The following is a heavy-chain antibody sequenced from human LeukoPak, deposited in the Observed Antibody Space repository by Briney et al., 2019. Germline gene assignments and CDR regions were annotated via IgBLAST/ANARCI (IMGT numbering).Heavy chain of an antibody. CDR2: IYYSGST. CDR1: GGSISSSSYY. J-gene: IGHJ4*02. CDR3: ARDEPYYDFWSGYAFDY. D-gene: IGHD3-3*01. Sequence: SETLSLTCTVSGGSISSSSYYWGWIRQPPGKGLEWIGSIYYSGSTYYNPSLKSRVTISVDTSKNQFSLKLSSVTAADTAVYYCARDEPYYDFWSGYAFDYWGQGTLVTVSS. V-gene: IGHV4-39*07.